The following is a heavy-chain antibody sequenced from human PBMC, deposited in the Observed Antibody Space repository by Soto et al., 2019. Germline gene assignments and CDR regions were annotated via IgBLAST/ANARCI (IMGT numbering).Heavy chain of an antibody. CDR3: AKAAAYHGSASYFPFDD. CDR2: ISGSGANT. D-gene: IGHD3-10*01. CDR1: GFSFSSYA. V-gene: IGHV3-23*01. Sequence: GGSLRLSCAASGFSFSSYAMSWVRQAPGKGLEWVSSISGSGANTYYVDPVKGRFTVSRDNSKNTLYLQMSSLRGEDTAVYKCAKAAAYHGSASYFPFDDWGLGTRVTVSS. J-gene: IGHJ4*02.